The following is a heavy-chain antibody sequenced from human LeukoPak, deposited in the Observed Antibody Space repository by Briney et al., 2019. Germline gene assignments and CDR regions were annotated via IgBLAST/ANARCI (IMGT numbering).Heavy chain of an antibody. CDR1: GGSISSYY. CDR3: ARRQLWLRFSAFDI. CDR2: IYYSGST. V-gene: IGHV4-59*08. D-gene: IGHD5-18*01. J-gene: IGHJ3*02. Sequence: KPSETLSLTCTVSGGSISSYYWSWIRQPPGKGLEWIGYIYYSGSTNYNPSLKSRVTISVDTSKNQFSLKLSSVTAADTAVYYCARRQLWLRFSAFDIWGQGTMVTVSS.